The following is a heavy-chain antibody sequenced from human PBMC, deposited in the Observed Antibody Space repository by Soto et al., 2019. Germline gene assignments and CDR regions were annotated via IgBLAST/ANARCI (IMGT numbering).Heavy chain of an antibody. CDR3: ARDWQQLADY. CDR2: ISAYNCNT. D-gene: IGHD6-13*01. J-gene: IGHJ4*02. CDR1: GYTFTSYG. Sequence: QVQLVHSGAEVKKPGASVKVSCKASGYTFTSYGISWVRQAPGQGLEWMGWISAYNCNTNYAQKLQGRATMTPDTSTRTAYMELRSLSSDDTAVYYCARDWQQLADYWGQGTLVTVSS. V-gene: IGHV1-18*01.